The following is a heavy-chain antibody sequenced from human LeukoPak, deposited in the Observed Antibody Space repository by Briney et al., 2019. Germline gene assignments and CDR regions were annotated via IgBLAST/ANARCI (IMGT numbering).Heavy chain of an antibody. CDR1: GYTFTGYY. Sequence: ASVKVSCKASGYTFTGYYMHWVRQAPEQGLEWMGWINPNSGGTNYAQKFQGWVTMTRDTSISTAYMELSRLRSDDTAVYYCARGESSSWYRNYYYGMDVWGKGTTVTVSS. CDR3: ARGESSSWYRNYYYGMDV. D-gene: IGHD6-13*01. CDR2: INPNSGGT. V-gene: IGHV1-2*04. J-gene: IGHJ6*04.